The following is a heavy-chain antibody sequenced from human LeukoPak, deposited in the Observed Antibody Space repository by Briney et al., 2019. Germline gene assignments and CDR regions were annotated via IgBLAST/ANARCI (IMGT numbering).Heavy chain of an antibody. J-gene: IGHJ4*02. CDR1: GFTFSSYE. CDR3: AREGVPYYDSRFDH. Sequence: GGSLRLSCAASGFTFSSYEMNWVRQAPGKGLEWLSYISSSGSTIYYADSVKGRFTISRDNAKNSLYLQMNSLRAEDTAVYYCAREGVPYYDSRFDHWGQGTLVTVSS. V-gene: IGHV3-48*03. CDR2: ISSSGSTI. D-gene: IGHD3-22*01.